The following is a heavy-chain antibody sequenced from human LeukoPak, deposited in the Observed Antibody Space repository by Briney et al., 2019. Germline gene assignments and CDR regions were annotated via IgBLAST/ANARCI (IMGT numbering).Heavy chain of an antibody. CDR1: GGSISSYY. J-gene: IGHJ6*03. CDR3: ARDPSYSSGWYLSLSPYYYYYMDV. V-gene: IGHV4-4*07. Sequence: SETLSLTCTVSGGSISSYYWSWIRQPAGKGLEWIGRIYTSGSTNYNPSLKSRVTMSVDTSKNQFSLKLSSVTAADTAVYYCARDPSYSSGWYLSLSPYYYYYMDVWGKGTTVTISS. CDR2: IYTSGST. D-gene: IGHD6-13*01.